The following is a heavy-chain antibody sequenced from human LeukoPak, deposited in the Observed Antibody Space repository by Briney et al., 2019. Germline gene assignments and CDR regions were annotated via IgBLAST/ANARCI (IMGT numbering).Heavy chain of an antibody. J-gene: IGHJ4*02. Sequence: GASVKVSCKASGYTFTSYDINWVRQAPGKGLEWMGGFDPEDGETIYAQKFQGRVTMTEDTSTDTAYMELSSLRSEDTAVYYCATASIRAARPTDYWGQGTLVTVSS. CDR2: FDPEDGET. D-gene: IGHD6-6*01. CDR3: ATASIRAARPTDY. V-gene: IGHV1-24*01. CDR1: GYTFTSYD.